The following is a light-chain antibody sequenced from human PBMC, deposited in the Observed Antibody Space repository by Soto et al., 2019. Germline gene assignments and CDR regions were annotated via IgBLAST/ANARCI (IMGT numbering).Light chain of an antibody. V-gene: IGKV1-5*01. CDR1: QSIGNW. CDR3: QQYGSSARGT. Sequence: DIQVTQSPSTLSTSVGDRITITCRASQSIGNWLAWFQQKPGKAPKLLIYDASTLESGVPSRFSGSGSGTDFTLTISRLEPEDFAVYYCQQYGSSARGTFGGGTKVDIK. J-gene: IGKJ4*01. CDR2: DAS.